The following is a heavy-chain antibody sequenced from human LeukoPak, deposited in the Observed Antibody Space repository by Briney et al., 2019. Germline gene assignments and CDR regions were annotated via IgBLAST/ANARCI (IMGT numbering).Heavy chain of an antibody. Sequence: SETLSLTCTVSGGSISSNSFYWGWIRQPPGKGLEWIGTIYYSGSTYYNPSLKSRATVSLDTSKNQFSLKLSSVTAADTAVYYCARLAPPYYDSSGPFDHWGQGTLVIVSS. V-gene: IGHV4-39*01. CDR2: IYYSGST. D-gene: IGHD3-22*01. J-gene: IGHJ4*02. CDR1: GGSISSNSFY. CDR3: ARLAPPYYDSSGPFDH.